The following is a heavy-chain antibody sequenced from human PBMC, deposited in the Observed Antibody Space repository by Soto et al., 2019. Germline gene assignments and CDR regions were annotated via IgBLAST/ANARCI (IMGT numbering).Heavy chain of an antibody. V-gene: IGHV3-23*01. Sequence: GGSLRLSCAASGFNLRSYAMSWVRQAPGKGLEWVSAISGSGGSTYYADSVKGRFTISRDNSKNTLYLQMNSLRAEDTAVYYCAKTPYTSGYYFSPIPIHDYWGQATLVTVSS. CDR2: ISGSGGST. D-gene: IGHD3-22*01. CDR1: GFNLRSYA. J-gene: IGHJ4*02. CDR3: AKTPYTSGYYFSPIPIHDY.